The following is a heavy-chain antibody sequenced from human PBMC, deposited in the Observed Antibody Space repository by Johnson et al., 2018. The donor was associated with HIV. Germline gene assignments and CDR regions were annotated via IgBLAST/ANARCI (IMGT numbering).Heavy chain of an antibody. D-gene: IGHD3-22*01. CDR3: VRDIAFYDSGSAISDAFDI. Sequence: VQLVESGGGLVQPGGSLRLSCVVSGFTFRDYYMSWIRQAPGKGLEWVSYISSSGTTIYYADSVKGRFTISRDNVKNSLYLQMNSLRAEDTAMYYCVRDIAFYDSGSAISDAFDIWGQGTMVTVSS. J-gene: IGHJ3*02. CDR1: GFTFRDYY. CDR2: ISSSGTTI. V-gene: IGHV3-11*04.